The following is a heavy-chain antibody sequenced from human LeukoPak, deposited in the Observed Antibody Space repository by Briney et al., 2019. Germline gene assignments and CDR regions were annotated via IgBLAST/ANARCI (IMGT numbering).Heavy chain of an antibody. CDR1: GFTFSSYA. Sequence: PGRSLRLSCAASGFTFSSYAMHWVRQAPGKGLEWVAVISYDGSNKYYADSAKGRFTISRDNSKNTLYLQMDGLRAGDTAVYYCARDGDYYDSSGYIDYWGQGTLVTVSS. V-gene: IGHV3-30*04. J-gene: IGHJ4*02. D-gene: IGHD3-22*01. CDR2: ISYDGSNK. CDR3: ARDGDYYDSSGYIDY.